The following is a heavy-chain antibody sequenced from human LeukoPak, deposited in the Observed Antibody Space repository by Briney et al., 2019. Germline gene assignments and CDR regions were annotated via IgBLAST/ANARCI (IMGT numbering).Heavy chain of an antibody. D-gene: IGHD3-22*01. J-gene: IGHJ4*02. Sequence: PSETLSLTCTVSGGSISSYYWSWIRQPAGKGLEWIGRIYTSGSTNYNPSLKSRVTMSVDTSKNQFSLKLSSVTAADTAVYYCARDSGTDHYDSSGYWDWGQGTLVTVSS. CDR2: IYTSGST. V-gene: IGHV4-4*07. CDR3: ARDSGTDHYDSSGYWD. CDR1: GGSISSYY.